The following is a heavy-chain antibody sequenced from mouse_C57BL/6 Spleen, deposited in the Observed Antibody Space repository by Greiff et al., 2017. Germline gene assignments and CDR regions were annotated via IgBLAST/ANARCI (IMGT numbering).Heavy chain of an antibody. CDR3: ARDRYYGSSPAWFAY. CDR2: ISDGGSYT. D-gene: IGHD1-1*01. CDR1: GFTFSSYA. V-gene: IGHV5-4*01. J-gene: IGHJ3*01. Sequence: EVKLVESGGGLVKPGGSLKLSCAASGFTFSSYAMSWVRQTPEKRLEWVATISDGGSYTYYPDNVKGRFTISRDNAKNNLYLQMSHLKSEDTAMXTCARDRYYGSSPAWFAYWGQGTLVTVSA.